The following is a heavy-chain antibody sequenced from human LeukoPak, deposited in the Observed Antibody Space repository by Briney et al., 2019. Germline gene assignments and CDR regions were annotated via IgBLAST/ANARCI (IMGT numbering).Heavy chain of an antibody. CDR3: ASLIAAALRGAFDI. Sequence: SETLSLTCTVSGGSISSSSYYWGWIRQPPGKGLEWFGSIYYSGSTYYNPSLKSRVTISVDTSKNQFSLKLSSVTAADTAVYYCASLIAAALRGAFDIWGQGTMVTVSS. D-gene: IGHD6-13*01. J-gene: IGHJ3*02. CDR2: IYYSGST. V-gene: IGHV4-39*01. CDR1: GGSISSSSYY.